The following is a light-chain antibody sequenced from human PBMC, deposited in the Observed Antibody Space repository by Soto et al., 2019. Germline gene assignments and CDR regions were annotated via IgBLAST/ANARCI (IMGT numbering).Light chain of an antibody. CDR1: QSVSSN. J-gene: IGKJ1*01. V-gene: IGKV3-15*01. Sequence: EIVMTQSPATLSVSPGERATLSCRASQSVSSNLAWYQQKPGQAPRLLIYGASTRATSIPARFSGSGSGTAFTLTISSLQSEDFAVYYCQQYNNWPPMAFGQGTKVEIK. CDR2: GAS. CDR3: QQYNNWPPMA.